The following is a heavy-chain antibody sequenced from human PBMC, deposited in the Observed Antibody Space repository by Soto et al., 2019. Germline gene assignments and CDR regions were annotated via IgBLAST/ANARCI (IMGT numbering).Heavy chain of an antibody. CDR3: ARGGTYYDILTGTIYYYYGMDV. V-gene: IGHV4-59*01. Sequence: ETLSLTCTVSGGSISSYYWSWIRQPPGKVLEWIGYIYYSGSTNYNPSLKSRVTISVDTSKNQFSLKLSSVTAADTAVYYCARGGTYYDILTGTIYYYYGMDVWGQGXTVTVSS. D-gene: IGHD3-9*01. J-gene: IGHJ6*02. CDR1: GGSISSYY. CDR2: IYYSGST.